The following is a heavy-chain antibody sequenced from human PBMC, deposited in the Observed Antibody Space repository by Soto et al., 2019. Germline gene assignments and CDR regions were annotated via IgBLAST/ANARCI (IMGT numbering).Heavy chain of an antibody. CDR3: AKGGRYFDNYGMDV. CDR1: GFTFSSYG. D-gene: IGHD3-9*01. Sequence: GGSLRLSCAASGFTFSSYGMHWVRQAPGKGLEWVAVISYDGSNKYYADSVKGRFTISRDNSKNTLYLQMNSLRAEDTAVYYCAKGGRYFDNYGMDVWGQGTTVTAP. J-gene: IGHJ6*02. CDR2: ISYDGSNK. V-gene: IGHV3-30*18.